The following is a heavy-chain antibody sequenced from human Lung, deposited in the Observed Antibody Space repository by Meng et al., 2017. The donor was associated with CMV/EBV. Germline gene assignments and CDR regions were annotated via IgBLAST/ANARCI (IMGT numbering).Heavy chain of an antibody. Sequence: LXCAASGFTVTRNWMTWVRQAPGKGLEWVANINEDGTDKNYLDSVKGRFTISRDNVKKSVYLQMNTLRGEDTAVYYCARPIEGIRETLDYWGKGTXVTVSS. D-gene: IGHD3-10*01. V-gene: IGHV3-7*01. J-gene: IGHJ4*02. CDR3: ARPIEGIRETLDY. CDR2: INEDGTDK. CDR1: GFTVTRNW.